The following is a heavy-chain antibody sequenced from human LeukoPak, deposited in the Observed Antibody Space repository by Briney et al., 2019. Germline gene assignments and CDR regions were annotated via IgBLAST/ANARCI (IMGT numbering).Heavy chain of an antibody. V-gene: IGHV3-53*04. Sequence: GGSLRLSCAASGFTVSSNYMSWVRQAPGKGLEWVSVIYSGGSTYYADSVKGRFTISRHNSKNTLYPQMNSLRAEDTAVYYCARTPLYGDYSALDYWGQGTLVTVSS. CDR1: GFTVSSNY. CDR2: IYSGGST. D-gene: IGHD4-17*01. CDR3: ARTPLYGDYSALDY. J-gene: IGHJ4*02.